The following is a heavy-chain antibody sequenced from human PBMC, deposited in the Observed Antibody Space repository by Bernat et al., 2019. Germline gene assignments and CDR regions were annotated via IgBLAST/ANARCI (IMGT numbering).Heavy chain of an antibody. CDR3: AKEFRDYYDSRILGY. CDR2: INPTGGRT. Sequence: QVQLVQSGAEVKKPGASVKVSCKASGYTFTSYYLHWVRQAPGQGLEWMGIINPTGGRTSYAQKFQGRVTMTRDTSTSTVYMELSSLRSEDTAVYYCAKEFRDYYDSRILGYWGQGTLVTVSS. V-gene: IGHV1-46*01. CDR1: GYTFTSYY. J-gene: IGHJ4*02. D-gene: IGHD3-22*01.